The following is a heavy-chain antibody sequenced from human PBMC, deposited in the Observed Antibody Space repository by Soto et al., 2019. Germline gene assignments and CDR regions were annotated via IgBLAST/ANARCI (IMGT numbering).Heavy chain of an antibody. J-gene: IGHJ6*03. CDR3: TTGYDFWSGRNVYYYYYMDV. Sequence: EVQLVESGGGLVKPGGSLRLSCAASGFTFSNAWMSWVRQAPGKGLEWVGRIKGKTDGGTTDYAAPVKGRFTISRDDSKNTLYLQMNSLKTEDTAVYYCTTGYDFWSGRNVYYYYYMDVWGKGTTVTVSS. D-gene: IGHD3-3*01. CDR2: IKGKTDGGTT. V-gene: IGHV3-15*01. CDR1: GFTFSNAW.